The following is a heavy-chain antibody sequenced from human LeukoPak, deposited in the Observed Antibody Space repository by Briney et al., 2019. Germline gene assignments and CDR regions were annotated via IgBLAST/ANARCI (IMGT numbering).Heavy chain of an antibody. CDR1: GYTFTGYY. D-gene: IGHD3-10*01. CDR2: INPNSGGT. J-gene: IGHJ5*02. V-gene: IGHV1-2*02. Sequence: ASVKVSCKASGYTFTGYYMHWVRQAPGQGLEWMGWINPNSGGTNYAQKFQGRVTMTRDTSISTAYMELSRLRSDDTAVYYCARGGLLWFGELYSPTMSLYNWFDPWGQGTLVTVSS. CDR3: ARGGLLWFGELYSPTMSLYNWFDP.